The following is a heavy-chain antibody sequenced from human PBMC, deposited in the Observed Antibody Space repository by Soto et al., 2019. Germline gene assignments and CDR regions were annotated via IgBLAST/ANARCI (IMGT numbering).Heavy chain of an antibody. CDR3: SRGSLERGFDP. CDR1: GFTFSGSA. Sequence: HPGGSLRLSCATSGFTFSGSAMHWVRQTSGRGLEWVGRIRSKTKKYATAYAGSVKGRFTISRDDSKNTTYLQMNSLKTEDTAVYYCSRGSLERGFDPWGQGTLVTVSS. V-gene: IGHV3-73*01. CDR2: IRSKTKKYAT. D-gene: IGHD1-1*01. J-gene: IGHJ5*02.